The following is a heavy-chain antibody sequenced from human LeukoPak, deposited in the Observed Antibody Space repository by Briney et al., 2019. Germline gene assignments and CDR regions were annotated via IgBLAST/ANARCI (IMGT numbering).Heavy chain of an antibody. CDR1: GFTFSNYW. CDR3: AKYRLIWLPAPVFDY. Sequence: GGALRLSCGASGFTFSNYWMTWVRQAPGKGLEWGANIKEDESEKNYADSVKGRFTISRDNAKNSLYLQMNSLRVEDTAVYYCAKYRLIWLPAPVFDYWGQGNVVTVSS. V-gene: IGHV3-7*01. CDR2: IKEDESEK. J-gene: IGHJ4*02. D-gene: IGHD5-24*01.